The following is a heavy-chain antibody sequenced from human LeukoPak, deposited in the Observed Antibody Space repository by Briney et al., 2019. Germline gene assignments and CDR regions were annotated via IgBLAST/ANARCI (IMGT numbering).Heavy chain of an antibody. V-gene: IGHV3-11*01. Sequence: GGSLRLSCAASGFTFSDYYMSWIRQAPGKGLEWVSYISSSGSTIYYADSVKGRFTISRDNAKNSLYLQMNSLRAEDTAVYYCARVVVAGTWWFDPWGQGTLVTVSS. CDR2: ISSSGSTI. J-gene: IGHJ5*02. CDR1: GFTFSDYY. D-gene: IGHD6-19*01. CDR3: ARVVVAGTWWFDP.